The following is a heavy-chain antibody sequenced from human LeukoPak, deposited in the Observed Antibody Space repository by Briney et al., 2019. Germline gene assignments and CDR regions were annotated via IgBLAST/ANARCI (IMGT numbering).Heavy chain of an antibody. Sequence: GGSLRLSCAASGFIFDDYGMHWVRQAPGKGLEWVSTIRYDGSKEYYADSVRGRFTISRDNSGNTLFLQMDSLGAEDTAVYYCVRDTITYDIFTGSPDYWGQGTLVIVSS. V-gene: IGHV3-33*08. CDR2: IRYDGSKE. CDR3: VRDTITYDIFTGSPDY. J-gene: IGHJ4*02. D-gene: IGHD3-9*01. CDR1: GFIFDDYG.